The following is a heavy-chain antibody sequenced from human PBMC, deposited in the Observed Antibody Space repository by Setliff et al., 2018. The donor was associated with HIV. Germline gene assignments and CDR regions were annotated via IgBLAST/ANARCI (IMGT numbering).Heavy chain of an antibody. J-gene: IGHJ3*01. V-gene: IGHV1-69*13. Sequence: ASVKVSCKASGYTFTSYYMHWVRQAPGQGLEWMGGIIPMFDAPNYAQKFQGRVTITADESTSTAYMELSSLRSEDSAVYFCARPIRAAAGNDAFHVWGQGTMVTVSS. CDR2: IIPMFDAP. D-gene: IGHD6-13*01. CDR3: ARPIRAAAGNDAFHV. CDR1: GYTFTSYY.